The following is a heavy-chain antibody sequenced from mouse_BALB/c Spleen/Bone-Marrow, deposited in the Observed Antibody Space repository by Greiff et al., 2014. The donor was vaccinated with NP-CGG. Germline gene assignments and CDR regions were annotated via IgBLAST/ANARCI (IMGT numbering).Heavy chain of an antibody. CDR3: ARWDNGNRAEFYFDY. D-gene: IGHD1-1*01. V-gene: IGHV1-80*01. J-gene: IGHJ2*01. CDR1: GYEFSSYW. CDR2: IWPGDGGT. Sequence: QVQLKESGAELVRPGSSVKISCKASGYEFSSYWMNWVKRRPGQGLEWIGQIWPGDGGTNYNGKFKGKATLTADKSSSTSYMQFSRLTSEASAVYFCARWDNGNRAEFYFDYWGQGTTLTVSS.